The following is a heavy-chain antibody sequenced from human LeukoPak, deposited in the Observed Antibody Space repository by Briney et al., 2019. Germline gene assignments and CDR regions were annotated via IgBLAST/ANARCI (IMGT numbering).Heavy chain of an antibody. CDR2: ISGSGGST. CDR3: AKGGRVVPAARYYFDY. J-gene: IGHJ4*02. V-gene: IGHV3-23*01. D-gene: IGHD2-2*01. Sequence: GGSLRLSCAASGFTFSSYAMSWVRQAPGKGLEWVSAISGSGGSTYYADSVKGRFTISRDNSKNTLYLQMNSLRAEDTAVYYCAKGGRVVPAARYYFDYSGQGTLVTASS. CDR1: GFTFSSYA.